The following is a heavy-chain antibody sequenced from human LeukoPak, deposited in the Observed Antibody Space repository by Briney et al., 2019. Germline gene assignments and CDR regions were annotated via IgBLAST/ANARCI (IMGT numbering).Heavy chain of an antibody. CDR2: ISAYNGNT. Sequence: GASVKVSCKASGYAFTSYGISWVRQAPGQGLEWMGWISAYNGNTNYAQKLQGRVTMTTDTSTSTAYMELRSLRSDDTAVYYCARVSRSHSMIVVVLDAFDIWGQGTMVTVSS. CDR1: GYAFTSYG. V-gene: IGHV1-18*01. D-gene: IGHD3-22*01. J-gene: IGHJ3*02. CDR3: ARVSRSHSMIVVVLDAFDI.